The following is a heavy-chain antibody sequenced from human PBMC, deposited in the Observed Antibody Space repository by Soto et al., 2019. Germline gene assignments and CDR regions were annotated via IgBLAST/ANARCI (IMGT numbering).Heavy chain of an antibody. CDR1: GYIFKDYF. D-gene: IGHD3-3*01. J-gene: IGHJ4*02. Sequence: HLVQSGAEVTQPGASVKVACKASGYIFKDYFLHWVRQAPGQGLEWMGWINPNNGGTEYAQKFQGRVTMTRDTYISTAYMEVSGLRSGDTAVYYCARDPSPDFWSGYYDYWGQGTLITVSS. CDR2: INPNNGGT. V-gene: IGHV1-2*02. CDR3: ARDPSPDFWSGYYDY.